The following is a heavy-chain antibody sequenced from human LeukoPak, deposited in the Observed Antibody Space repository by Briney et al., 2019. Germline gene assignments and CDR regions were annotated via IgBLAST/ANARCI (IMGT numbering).Heavy chain of an antibody. D-gene: IGHD3-22*01. CDR1: GFTFSSYW. Sequence: PGGSLRLSCAASGFTFSSYWMSWVRQAPWKGLEWVANIKQDGSEKYYVDSVKGRFTISRDNAKNSLYLQMNSLRAEDTAVYYCARDDLPAYYYDSSGPIDPWGQGTLVTVSS. V-gene: IGHV3-7*01. CDR3: ARDDLPAYYYDSSGPIDP. J-gene: IGHJ5*02. CDR2: IKQDGSEK.